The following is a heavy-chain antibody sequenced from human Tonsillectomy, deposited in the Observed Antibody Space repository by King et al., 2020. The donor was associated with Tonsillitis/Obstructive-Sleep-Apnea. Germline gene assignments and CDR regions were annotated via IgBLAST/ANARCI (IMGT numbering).Heavy chain of an antibody. J-gene: IGHJ4*02. CDR2: IWYDGSNK. CDR1: GFSFSRYG. CDR3: ARDSSGYYYLDY. D-gene: IGHD3-22*01. V-gene: IGHV3-33*01. Sequence: VQLVESGGGVVQPGRSLRLSCAASGFSFSRYGMHWVRQAPGKGLEWVAVIWYDGSNKYYADSVKGRFTISRDNSKNTLYLQMNSLGAEDTAVYYCARDSSGYYYLDYWGPGTLVTVSS.